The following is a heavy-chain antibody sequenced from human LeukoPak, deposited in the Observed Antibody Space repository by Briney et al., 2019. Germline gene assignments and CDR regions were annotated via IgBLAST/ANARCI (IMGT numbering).Heavy chain of an antibody. V-gene: IGHV4-31*03. CDR3: AREDCSGGSCRDSFDI. Sequence: PSQTLSLTCTVSGGSISSGDYYWSWIRQHPGKGLEWIGYIYYSGSTYYNPSLKSRVTISVDTSKNQFSLKLSSVTAADTAVYYCAREDCSGGSCRDSFDIWGQGTMVTVSS. CDR1: GGSISSGDYY. D-gene: IGHD2-15*01. J-gene: IGHJ3*02. CDR2: IYYSGST.